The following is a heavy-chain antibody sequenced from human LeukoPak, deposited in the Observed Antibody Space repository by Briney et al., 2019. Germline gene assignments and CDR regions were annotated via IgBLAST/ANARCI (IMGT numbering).Heavy chain of an antibody. CDR3: AREARVGGALQY. V-gene: IGHV3-74*03. CDR1: GLTFCTYW. Sequence: GGSLRLSCAASGLTFCTYWMHWVRQAPGKGLAWVARINPDGSIRTYANSVQGRVTISRDTAKDTLFLQMNSLRAEDTAVYYCAREARVGGALQYWGQGTPVTVSS. J-gene: IGHJ4*02. D-gene: IGHD1-26*01. CDR2: INPDGSIR.